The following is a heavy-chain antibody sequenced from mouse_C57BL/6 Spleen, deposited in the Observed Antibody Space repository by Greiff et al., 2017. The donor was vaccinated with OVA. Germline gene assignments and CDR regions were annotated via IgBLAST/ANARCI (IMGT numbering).Heavy chain of an antibody. CDR2: ISYDGSN. D-gene: IGHD2-1*01. J-gene: IGHJ1*03. CDR3: ARDYGNYENWYFDV. Sequence: EVQLVESGPGLVKPSQSLSLTCSVTGYSIASGYYWNWIRQFPGNKLEWMGYISYDGSNKYNPSLKNRISITRATSKNQFFLKLNSVTTEDTATYYCARDYGNYENWYFDVWGTGTTVTVSS. CDR1: GYSIASGYY. V-gene: IGHV3-6*01.